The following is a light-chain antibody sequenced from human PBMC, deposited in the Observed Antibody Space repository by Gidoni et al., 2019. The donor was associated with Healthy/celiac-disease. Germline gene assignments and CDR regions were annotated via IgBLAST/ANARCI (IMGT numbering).Light chain of an antibody. CDR1: SSDVGGYNY. CDR3: SSYTSSSTLASV. J-gene: IGLJ1*01. V-gene: IGLV2-14*01. Sequence: QSALTQPASVSGSPGPSITISCTGTSSDVGGYNYVSWYQQHPGKAPKLMIYEVSNRPSGVSNRFSGSKSGNTASLTISGLQAEDEADYYCSSYTSSSTLASVFGTGTKVTVL. CDR2: EVS.